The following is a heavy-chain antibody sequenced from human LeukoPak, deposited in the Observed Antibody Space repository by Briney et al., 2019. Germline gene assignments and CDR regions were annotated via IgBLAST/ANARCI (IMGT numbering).Heavy chain of an antibody. V-gene: IGHV3-48*02. CDR1: GFTVSSNY. CDR3: STLTALPWLSVDY. J-gene: IGHJ4*02. CDR2: ISSSSSTI. Sequence: GGSLRLSCAASGFTVSSNYMSWVRQAPGKGLEWISYISSSSSTIYYADSVKGRFTISRDNAKNSLYLQMNSLRDEDTAVYYCSTLTALPWLSVDYWGQGTLVTVSS. D-gene: IGHD5/OR15-5a*01.